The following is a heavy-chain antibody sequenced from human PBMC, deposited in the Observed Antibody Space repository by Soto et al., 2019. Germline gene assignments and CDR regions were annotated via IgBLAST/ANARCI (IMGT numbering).Heavy chain of an antibody. D-gene: IGHD3-22*01. CDR2: INHSGST. V-gene: IGHV4-34*01. Sequence: PSETLSLTCAVYGGSFSGYYWSWIRQPPGKGLEWIGEINHSGSTNYNPSLKSRVTISVDTSKSQFSLKLSSVTAADTAVYYCARGRTYYYDSSGYYYLFYWFDPWGQGTLVTVSS. CDR3: ARGRTYYYDSSGYYYLFYWFDP. CDR1: GGSFSGYY. J-gene: IGHJ5*02.